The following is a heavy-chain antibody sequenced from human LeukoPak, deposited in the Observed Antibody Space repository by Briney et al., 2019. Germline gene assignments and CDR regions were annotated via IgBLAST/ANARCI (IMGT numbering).Heavy chain of an antibody. V-gene: IGHV3-48*02. CDR2: ISSSGSTI. D-gene: IGHD3-3*02. Sequence: PGGSLRLSCAASGFTFSSYGMNWVRQAPGKGLEWVSYISSSGSTIYYASSVKGRFTISRDNARNSLYLQMNSLRDEDTAVYYCARDFSAPLPLWGRGTLVTVSS. CDR1: GFTFSSYG. CDR3: ARDFSAPLPL. J-gene: IGHJ2*01.